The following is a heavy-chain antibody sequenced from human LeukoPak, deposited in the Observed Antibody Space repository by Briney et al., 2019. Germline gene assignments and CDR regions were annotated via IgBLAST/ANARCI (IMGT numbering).Heavy chain of an antibody. CDR1: GGSFSGYY. J-gene: IGHJ5*02. CDR3: ARRRRLIQLSKYNWFDP. Sequence: PSETLSLTCAVYGGSFSGYYWSWICQPPGKGLEWIGEINHSGSTNYNPSLKSRVTISVDTSKNQFSLKLSSVTAADTAVYYCARRRRLIQLSKYNWFDPWGQGTLVAVSS. D-gene: IGHD5-18*01. CDR2: INHSGST. V-gene: IGHV4-34*01.